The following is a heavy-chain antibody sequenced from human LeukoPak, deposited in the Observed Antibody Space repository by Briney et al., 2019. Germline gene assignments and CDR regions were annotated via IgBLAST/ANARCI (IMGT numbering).Heavy chain of an antibody. J-gene: IGHJ4*02. CDR1: GYTFTSYG. Sequence: ASVKVSFKASGYTFTSYGISWVRQAPGQGLEWMGWISAYNGNTNYAQKLQGRVTMTTDTSTSTAYMELRSLRSDDTAVYYCARDTPSSIAALTIFDYWGQGTLVTVSS. V-gene: IGHV1-18*01. CDR3: ARDTPSSIAALTIFDY. CDR2: ISAYNGNT. D-gene: IGHD6-6*01.